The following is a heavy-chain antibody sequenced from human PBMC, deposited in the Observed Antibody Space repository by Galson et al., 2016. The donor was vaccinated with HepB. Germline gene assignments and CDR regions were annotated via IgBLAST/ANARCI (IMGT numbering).Heavy chain of an antibody. J-gene: IGHJ4*02. V-gene: IGHV1-18*01. CDR2: ISTYTGHT. CDR1: GYTFTNSG. CDR3: ASAQWLVFGAFDL. Sequence: SVKVSCKASGYTFTNSGVSWVRQAPGQGLEWMGWISTYTGHTKYAQKLQGRVTMTTDTSTSTAYMELRSLESDDTAGYYCASAQWLVFGAFDLWGQGTLVTVSS. D-gene: IGHD6-19*01.